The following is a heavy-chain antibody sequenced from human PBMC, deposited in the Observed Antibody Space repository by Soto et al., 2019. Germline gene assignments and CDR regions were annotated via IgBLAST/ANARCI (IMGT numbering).Heavy chain of an antibody. CDR1: GFTFSSYG. D-gene: IGHD4-17*01. CDR3: AKDRGVYGVDREPDY. J-gene: IGHJ4*02. Sequence: QVQLVESGGGVVQPGRSLRLSCAASGFTFSSYGMHWVRQAPGKGLEWVAVISYDGSNKYYADSVKGRFTISRDNSKNTLYLQMNSLRAEDTAVYYCAKDRGVYGVDREPDYWGQGTLVTVSS. CDR2: ISYDGSNK. V-gene: IGHV3-30*18.